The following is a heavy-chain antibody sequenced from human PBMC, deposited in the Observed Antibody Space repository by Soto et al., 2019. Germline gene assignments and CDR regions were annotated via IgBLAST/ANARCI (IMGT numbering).Heavy chain of an antibody. CDR1: GGSISSYY. D-gene: IGHD3-3*01. CDR3: ARCVFWSGYYAPFSVGYYGMDV. V-gene: IGHV4-59*01. CDR2: IYYSGST. J-gene: IGHJ6*02. Sequence: ASETLSLTCTVSGGSISSYYWSWIRQPPGKGLEWIGYIYYSGSTNYNPSLKSRVTISVDTSKNQFSLKLSSVTAADTAVYYCARCVFWSGYYAPFSVGYYGMDVWGQGTTVTVSS.